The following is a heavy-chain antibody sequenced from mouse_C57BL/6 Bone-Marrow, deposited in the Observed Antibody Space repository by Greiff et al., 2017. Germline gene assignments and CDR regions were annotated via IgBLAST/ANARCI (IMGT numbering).Heavy chain of an antibody. CDR3: ARPYYSNYWYFDV. CDR1: GYTFTSYW. Sequence: VQLQQPGAELVKPGASVKMSCKASGYTFTSYWITWVKQRPGQGLEWIGDIYPGSGSTNYNEKFKSKATLTVDKSSSTAYMQLSSLTSEDSAVYDCARPYYSNYWYFDVWGTGKTVTVSS. V-gene: IGHV1-55*01. D-gene: IGHD2-5*01. J-gene: IGHJ1*03. CDR2: IYPGSGST.